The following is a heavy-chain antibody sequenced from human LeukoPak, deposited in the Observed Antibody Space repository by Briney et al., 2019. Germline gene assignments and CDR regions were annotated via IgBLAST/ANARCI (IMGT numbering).Heavy chain of an antibody. CDR2: ISAYNVNT. CDR3: ARGIAVASLDY. CDR1: GYTFISYG. D-gene: IGHD6-19*01. Sequence: ASVKVSCKASGYTFISYGISWVRQAPGQGLEWVGWISAYNVNTNYAQKLQGRVTMTTDTSTSTAYMELSSLRSDDTAVYSCARGIAVASLDYWGQGTLVTVSS. V-gene: IGHV1-18*01. J-gene: IGHJ4*02.